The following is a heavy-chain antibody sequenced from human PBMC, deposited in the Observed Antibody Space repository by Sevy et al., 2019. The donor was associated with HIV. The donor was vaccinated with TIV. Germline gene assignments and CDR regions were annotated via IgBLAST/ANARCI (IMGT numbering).Heavy chain of an antibody. CDR1: GFTFSAYG. J-gene: IGHJ4*02. Sequence: GGSLRLSCAASGFTFSAYGMHWVRQAPGKGLEWVAVIWSDGSNKYYADSVKGRFTISRDNSKNTLYMQMNSLRGKDTAVYYCASLRGAIPYWGQGTLVTVSS. V-gene: IGHV3-33*01. CDR2: IWSDGSNK. CDR3: ASLRGAIPY. D-gene: IGHD3-10*01.